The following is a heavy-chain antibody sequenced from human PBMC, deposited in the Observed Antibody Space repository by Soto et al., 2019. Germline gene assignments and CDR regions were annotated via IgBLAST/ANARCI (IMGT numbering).Heavy chain of an antibody. J-gene: IGHJ4*02. Sequence: SCKACGGPVRSYASSWLRQAPGQGLEWMGGIIPIFGTANYAQKFQGRVTITADESTSTAYMELSSLRSEDTAVYYCARSTGLDIVLIDYWGQGTLVTVSS. CDR2: IIPIFGTA. V-gene: IGHV1-69*01. D-gene: IGHD2-8*01. CDR3: ARSTGLDIVLIDY. CDR1: GGPVRSYA.